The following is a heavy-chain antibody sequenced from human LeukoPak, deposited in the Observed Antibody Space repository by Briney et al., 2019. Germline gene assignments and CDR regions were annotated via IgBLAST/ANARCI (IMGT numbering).Heavy chain of an antibody. CDR2: INHSGST. V-gene: IGHV4-34*01. D-gene: IGHD3-10*01. J-gene: IGHJ4*02. Sequence: PSETLSLTCAVYGGSFSGYYWSWIRQPPGKRLEWIGEINHSGSTNYNPSLKSRVTISVDTSKNQFSLKLSSVTAADTAVYYCARNQRAMVRGALDYWGQGTLVTVSS. CDR1: GGSFSGYY. CDR3: ARNQRAMVRGALDY.